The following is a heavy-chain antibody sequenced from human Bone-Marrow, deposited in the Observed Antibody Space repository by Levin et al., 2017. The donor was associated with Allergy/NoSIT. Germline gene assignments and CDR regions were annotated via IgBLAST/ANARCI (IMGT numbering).Heavy chain of an antibody. J-gene: IGHJ3*02. CDR2: INWNSATT. CDR1: GFTFDDYA. Sequence: GGSLRLSCAASGFTFDDYAMHWVRQAPGKGLEWVSGINWNSATTGYADSVKGRFTISRDNAKNSLFLQMNRLTVEDTALYYCTKSRVDIAMHDAFEIWGRGTMVTVSS. D-gene: IGHD2-2*01. CDR3: TKSRVDIAMHDAFEI. V-gene: IGHV3-9*01.